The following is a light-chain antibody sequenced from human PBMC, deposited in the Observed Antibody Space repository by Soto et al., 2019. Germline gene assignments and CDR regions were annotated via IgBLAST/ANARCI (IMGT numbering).Light chain of an antibody. CDR3: THYAQHSGA. CDR2: TAA. CDR1: QTISSL. J-gene: IGKJ1*01. Sequence: DIEMTQSPYALSGSVGDRVTITCRASQTISSLLAWYQQKQGKALKLVIYTAATLQHRAPSRFRGSGSGSESSSAFSLIIPDDQPAYYFTHYAQHSGAFGQGTKVDIK. V-gene: IGKV1-5*03.